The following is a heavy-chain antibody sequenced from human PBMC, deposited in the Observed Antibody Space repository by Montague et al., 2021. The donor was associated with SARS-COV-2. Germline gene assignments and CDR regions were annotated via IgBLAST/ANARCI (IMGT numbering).Heavy chain of an antibody. CDR1: GGSFSGYY. CDR2: INHSGST. Sequence: SETLSLTCAVYGGSFSGYYWSWIRQPPGKGLEWIGEINHSGSTNYNPSLKSRVTISVDTSKNQFSLKLSSVTAADTAVYYCARVRYYGSGTSLGMDVWGQGTTVT. J-gene: IGHJ6*02. D-gene: IGHD3-10*01. V-gene: IGHV4-34*01. CDR3: ARVRYYGSGTSLGMDV.